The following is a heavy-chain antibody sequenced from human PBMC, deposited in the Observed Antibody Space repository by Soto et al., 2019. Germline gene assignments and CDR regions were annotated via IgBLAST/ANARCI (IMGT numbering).Heavy chain of an antibody. CDR2: ISYDGSNK. CDR1: GFTFSSYA. D-gene: IGHD2-2*01. V-gene: IGHV3-30-3*01. J-gene: IGHJ6*02. CDR3: ARVAVVGDYYYYYGMDV. Sequence: GGSLRLSCTASGFTFSSYAMHWVRQAPGKGLEWVAVISYDGSNKYYADSVKGRFTISRDNSKNTLYLQMNSLRAEDTAVYYCARVAVVGDYYYYYGMDVWGQGTTVTVSS.